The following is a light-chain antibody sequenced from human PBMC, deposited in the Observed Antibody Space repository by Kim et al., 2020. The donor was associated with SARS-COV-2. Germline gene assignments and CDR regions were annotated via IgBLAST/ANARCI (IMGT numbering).Light chain of an antibody. J-gene: IGLJ2*01. Sequence: SSELTQDPAVSVALGPTVRITCQGDSLRSYYATWYQQKPGQAPILVIYGKNNRPSGIPDRFSGSSSGNTASLPITGTQAGDEADYYCNSRDSNDNVVFGG. CDR2: GKN. CDR1: SLRSYY. V-gene: IGLV3-19*01. CDR3: NSRDSNDNVV.